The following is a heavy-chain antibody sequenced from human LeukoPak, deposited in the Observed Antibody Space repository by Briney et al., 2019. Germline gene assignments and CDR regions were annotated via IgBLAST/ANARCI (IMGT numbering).Heavy chain of an antibody. D-gene: IGHD5-24*01. J-gene: IGHJ6*03. V-gene: IGHV4-34*01. Sequence: PSETLSLTCAVYGGSFSGYYWSWIRQPPGKGLEWIGEINHSGSTNYNPSLKSRVTISVDTSKNQFSLKLSSVTAADTAVYYCARGGDGYIYNYYYMDVWGKGTTVTVSS. CDR2: INHSGST. CDR1: GGSFSGYY. CDR3: ARGGDGYIYNYYYMDV.